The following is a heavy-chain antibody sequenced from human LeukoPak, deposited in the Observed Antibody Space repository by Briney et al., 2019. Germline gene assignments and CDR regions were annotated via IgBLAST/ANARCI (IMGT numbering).Heavy chain of an antibody. J-gene: IGHJ3*02. V-gene: IGHV4-34*01. CDR1: GGSFSGYY. Sequence: SETLSLTCAVYGGSFSGYYWGWIRQPLGKGLEWIGEINHSGSTNYNPSLKSRVTISVDTSKNQFSLKLSSVTAAGTAVYYCARELYSSGYHDAFDIWGQGTMVTVSS. D-gene: IGHD3-22*01. CDR3: ARELYSSGYHDAFDI. CDR2: INHSGST.